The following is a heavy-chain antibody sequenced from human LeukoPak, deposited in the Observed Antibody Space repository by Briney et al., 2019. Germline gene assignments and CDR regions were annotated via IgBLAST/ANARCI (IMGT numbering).Heavy chain of an antibody. CDR2: IYYSRST. J-gene: IGHJ5*02. CDR3: ARVPIGYCSGGSCFRWFDP. CDR1: GGSISSYY. Sequence: PSETLSLTCTVSGGSISSYYWSWIRQPPGKGLEWIGYIYYSRSTNYNPSLKSRVTISVDTSKNQFSLKLSSVTAADTAVYYCARVPIGYCSGGSCFRWFDPWGQGTLVTVSS. V-gene: IGHV4-59*01. D-gene: IGHD2-15*01.